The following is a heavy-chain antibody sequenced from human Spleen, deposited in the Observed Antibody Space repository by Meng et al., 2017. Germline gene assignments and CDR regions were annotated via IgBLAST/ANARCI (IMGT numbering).Heavy chain of an antibody. CDR3: ARDAPTRIAVAGYFDY. J-gene: IGHJ4*02. V-gene: IGHV3-33*01. CDR1: GFTFSSYG. D-gene: IGHD6-19*01. Sequence: GESLKISCAASGFTFSSYGMHWVRQAPGKGLEWVAVIWYDGSDKCYADSVKGRFTISRDNSKNMLFLQMNSLRAEDTAVYYCARDAPTRIAVAGYFDYWGQGTLVTVSS. CDR2: IWYDGSDK.